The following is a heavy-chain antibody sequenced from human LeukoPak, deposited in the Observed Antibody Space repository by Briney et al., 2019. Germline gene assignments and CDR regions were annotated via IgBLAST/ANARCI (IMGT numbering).Heavy chain of an antibody. CDR3: AKDLQYGDYVWDY. CDR1: GFTFTSYA. CDR2: ISGSGGST. Sequence: GGSLRLSCAASGFTFTSYAMSWVRQAPGKGLEWVSAISGSGGSTYYADSVKGRFTVSRDNSKNTLYLQVNSLRAEDTAVYFCAKDLQYGDYVWDYWGQGTLVTVSS. D-gene: IGHD4-17*01. J-gene: IGHJ4*02. V-gene: IGHV3-23*01.